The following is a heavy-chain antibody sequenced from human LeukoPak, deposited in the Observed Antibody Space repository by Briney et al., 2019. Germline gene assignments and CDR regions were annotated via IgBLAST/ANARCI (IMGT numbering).Heavy chain of an antibody. D-gene: IGHD3-10*01. Sequence: GGSLRLSCAASVFTFSSYGMHWGRQAPGKGLGWVAFIRYDGSNKYYADSVKGRFTISRDNSKNTLYLQMNSLRAEDTAVYYCAKDWREVAALLWFGLFDYWGQGTLVTVSS. CDR1: VFTFSSYG. CDR2: IRYDGSNK. J-gene: IGHJ4*02. CDR3: AKDWREVAALLWFGLFDY. V-gene: IGHV3-30*02.